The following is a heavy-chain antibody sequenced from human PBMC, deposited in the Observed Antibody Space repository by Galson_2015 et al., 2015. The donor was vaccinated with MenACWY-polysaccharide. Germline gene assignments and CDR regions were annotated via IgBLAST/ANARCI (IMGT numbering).Heavy chain of an antibody. J-gene: IGHJ3*02. Sequence: SLRLSCAASGLTFRSSGMHWVRQAPGKGLEWVALIQNVGSPKAYADSVKGRLTISRDNSKNTLYLEMNSTRAEDTAVYYCARESSRIVFHAFDSWGQGTMVTVSS. CDR1: GLTFRSSG. D-gene: IGHD6-19*01. CDR2: IQNVGSPK. CDR3: ARESSRIVFHAFDS. V-gene: IGHV3-33*05.